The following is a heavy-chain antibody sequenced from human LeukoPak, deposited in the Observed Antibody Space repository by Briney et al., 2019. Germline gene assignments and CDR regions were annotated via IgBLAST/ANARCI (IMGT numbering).Heavy chain of an antibody. J-gene: IGHJ4*02. CDR1: GFTFSSYG. Sequence: GGSLRLSCAASGFTFSSYGMHWVRQAPGKGLEWVGRIKSKTDGGTTDYAAPVKGRFTISRDDPKNTLYLQMNSLKIEDTAVYYCTTTNPFYWGQGTLVTVSS. V-gene: IGHV3-15*01. CDR3: TTTNPFY. CDR2: IKSKTDGGTT.